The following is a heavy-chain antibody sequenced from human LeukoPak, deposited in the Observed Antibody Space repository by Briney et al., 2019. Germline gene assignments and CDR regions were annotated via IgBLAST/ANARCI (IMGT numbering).Heavy chain of an antibody. CDR3: ASCADLYSYGYVGGPHNWFDP. CDR2: ISGSGGST. J-gene: IGHJ5*02. CDR1: GFTFSSYA. Sequence: PGGSLRLSCAASGFTFSSYAMSWVRQAPGKGLEWVSAISGSGGSTDYADSVKGRFTISRDNSKNTLYLQMNSLKAEDTAVYYCASCADLYSYGYVGGPHNWFDPWGQGTLVTVSS. V-gene: IGHV3-23*01. D-gene: IGHD5-18*01.